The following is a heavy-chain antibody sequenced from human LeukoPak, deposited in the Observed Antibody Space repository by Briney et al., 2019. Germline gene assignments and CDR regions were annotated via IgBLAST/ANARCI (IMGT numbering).Heavy chain of an antibody. J-gene: IGHJ4*02. V-gene: IGHV3-23*01. CDR3: AKAYYDILTGVDY. CDR2: ISDSGGSR. D-gene: IGHD3-9*01. Sequence: GGSLRLSCAASGFTFSSYAMSWVRQAPGKGLEWVSTISDSGGSRYFADSVKGRFTISRDNSKNTLYLQMNSLRAEDTAVYYCAKAYYDILTGVDYWGQGTLVTVSS. CDR1: GFTFSSYA.